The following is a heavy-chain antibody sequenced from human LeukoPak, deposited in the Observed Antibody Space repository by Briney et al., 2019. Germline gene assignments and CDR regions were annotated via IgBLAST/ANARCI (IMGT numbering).Heavy chain of an antibody. CDR2: ISGSGGST. D-gene: IGHD3-22*01. CDR1: GFTFSSYA. V-gene: IGHV3-23*01. J-gene: IGHJ4*02. CDR3: AKDQYYYDSSGYYQYDFDY. Sequence: QPGGSLRLSCAASGFTFSSYAMSWVRQAPGKGLEWVSAISGSGGSTYYADSVKGRFTISRDNSKNTLYLQMNSLRAEDTAAYYCAKDQYYYDSSGYYQYDFDYWGQGTLVTVSS.